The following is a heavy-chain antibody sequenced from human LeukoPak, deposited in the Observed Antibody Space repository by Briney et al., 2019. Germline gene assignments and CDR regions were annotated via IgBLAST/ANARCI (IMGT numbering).Heavy chain of an antibody. J-gene: IGHJ4*02. CDR1: GFTFSSYG. V-gene: IGHV3-23*01. Sequence: GGSLRLSCAASGFTFSSYGMSWVRQAPGKGLEWVSAISGSGGSTYYADSVKGRFTISRDNSKNTLYLQMNSLRAEDTAVYYCAKCTEYDYYDSSGYPDYWGQGTLVTVSS. CDR3: AKCTEYDYYDSSGYPDY. D-gene: IGHD3-22*01. CDR2: ISGSGGST.